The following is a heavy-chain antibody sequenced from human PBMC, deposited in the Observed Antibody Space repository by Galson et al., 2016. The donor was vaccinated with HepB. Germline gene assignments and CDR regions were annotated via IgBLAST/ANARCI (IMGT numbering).Heavy chain of an antibody. CDR2: ISSTSDRV. Sequence: SLRLSCAASGFTFSTSNMNWVRQAPGKGLQWVSYISSTSDRVHNADSVGGRFTISRDNARNSLYLQMKSLRADDTAVYFCARGGWQSLTGYALDYWGQGTLVTVSS. J-gene: IGHJ4*02. V-gene: IGHV3-48*01. CDR3: ARGGWQSLTGYALDY. D-gene: IGHD3-9*01. CDR1: GFTFSTSN.